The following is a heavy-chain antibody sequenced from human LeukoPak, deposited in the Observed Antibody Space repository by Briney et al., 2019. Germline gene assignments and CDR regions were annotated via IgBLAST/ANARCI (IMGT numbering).Heavy chain of an antibody. Sequence: PGGSLRLSCAASGFTFSSYGMHWVRPAPGKGLEWVAVISDDGSNKYYADSVKGRFTISRDNSKNTLYLQMNSLRAEDTAVYYCARDKEGSWPYYFDYWGQGTLVTVSS. J-gene: IGHJ4*02. CDR3: ARDKEGSWPYYFDY. CDR1: GFTFSSYG. V-gene: IGHV3-30*03. D-gene: IGHD6-13*01. CDR2: ISDDGSNK.